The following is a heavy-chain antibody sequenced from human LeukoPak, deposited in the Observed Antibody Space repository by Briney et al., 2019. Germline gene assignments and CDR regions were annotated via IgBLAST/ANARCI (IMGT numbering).Heavy chain of an antibody. CDR1: GGSISNTNYY. J-gene: IGHJ4*02. Sequence: SETLSLTCTVSGGSISNTNYYWGWIRQPPGTGLEWIGSINYSGTTYYNPSLKSRLTISVDTSKNQFSLKLSSVTAADTAVYYCARDVPTGYHDYWGQGTLVTVSS. CDR3: ARDVPTGYHDY. D-gene: IGHD3-9*01. CDR2: INYSGTT. V-gene: IGHV4-39*07.